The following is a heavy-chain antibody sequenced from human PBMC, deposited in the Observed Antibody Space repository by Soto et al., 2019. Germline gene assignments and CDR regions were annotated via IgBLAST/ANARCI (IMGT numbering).Heavy chain of an antibody. CDR3: ARGDHGDYVWWLDT. Sequence: SGTLSLTCSVSGGSLSSGGYYWSWIRQYPGKGLEWIGYISYSGSTYYNPSLKSRVTISVDTSKNQFSLRLSSVTAADTAVYYSARGDHGDYVWWLDTWGQGTLVTVSS. V-gene: IGHV4-31*03. D-gene: IGHD4-17*01. CDR2: ISYSGST. CDR1: GGSLSSGGYY. J-gene: IGHJ5*02.